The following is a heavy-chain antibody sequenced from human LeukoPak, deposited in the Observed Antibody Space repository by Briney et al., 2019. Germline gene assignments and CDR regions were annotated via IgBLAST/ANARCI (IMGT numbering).Heavy chain of an antibody. D-gene: IGHD6-19*01. Sequence: GGSLRLSCAASGFTFSSYGMHWVRQAPGKGLEWVAFIRYDGSNKYYADSVKGRFTISRDNSKNTLYLQMNSLRAEDTAVYYCAKGILEQWLAVGHYYMDVWGKGTTVTISS. CDR3: AKGILEQWLAVGHYYMDV. J-gene: IGHJ6*03. V-gene: IGHV3-30*02. CDR2: IRYDGSNK. CDR1: GFTFSSYG.